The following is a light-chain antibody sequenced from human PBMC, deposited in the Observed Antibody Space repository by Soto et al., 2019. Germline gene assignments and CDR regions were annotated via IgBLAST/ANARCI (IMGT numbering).Light chain of an antibody. V-gene: IGLV2-11*01. J-gene: IGLJ1*01. Sequence: QSVLTQPRSVSGSPGQSVTISCTGTSSDVGGYNYVSWYQQHPGKAPKLMIYDVSKRPSGVPDRFSGSKSGNTASLTISGLQAEDEADYYSCSYAGSSRVFGTGIKLTVL. CDR2: DVS. CDR1: SSDVGGYNY. CDR3: CSYAGSSRV.